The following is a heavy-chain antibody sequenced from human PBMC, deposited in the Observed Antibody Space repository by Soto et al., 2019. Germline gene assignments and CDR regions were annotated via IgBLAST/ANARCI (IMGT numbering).Heavy chain of an antibody. CDR1: GYTLTELS. J-gene: IGHJ4*02. CDR3: ATGNDYSSSRHDY. V-gene: IGHV1-24*01. Sequence: ASVKVSCKVSGYTLTELSMHWVRQAPGKGLEWMGGFDPEDGETIYAQKFQGSVTMTEDTSTDTAYMELSSLRSEDTAVYYCATGNDYSSSRHDYWGQGTLVTVSS. CDR2: FDPEDGET. D-gene: IGHD4-4*01.